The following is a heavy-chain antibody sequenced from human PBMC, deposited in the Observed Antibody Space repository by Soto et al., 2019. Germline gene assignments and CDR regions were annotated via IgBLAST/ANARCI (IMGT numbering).Heavy chain of an antibody. CDR1: GFTVSDHY. CDR3: AKTRCLGGTCYQPDAFDV. D-gene: IGHD2-15*01. J-gene: IGHJ3*01. V-gene: IGHV3-53*01. Sequence: GGSLRVSCAVSGFTVSDHYMTWVRQAPGKGLGGGSVTYSGGKTYYADSVRGRFTVFRDETKNTLPLEIRKSTADDTAVYFCAKTRCLGGTCYQPDAFDVWGQGTTVTVSS. CDR2: TYSGGKT.